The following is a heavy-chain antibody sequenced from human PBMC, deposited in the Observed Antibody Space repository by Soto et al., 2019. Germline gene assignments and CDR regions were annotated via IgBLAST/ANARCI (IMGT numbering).Heavy chain of an antibody. D-gene: IGHD3-3*01. V-gene: IGHV1-18*01. CDR2: ISAYNGNT. Sequence: GASGKVSSKDPGYTITRNGISWGRPAPGRRHEWMGWISAYNGNTNYAQKLQGRVTMTRDTSISTAYMELRSLRSEDTAVYYCARGLTIFGVVIRYYYRYYLDVWGQGTKVTVSS. CDR1: GYTITRNG. CDR3: ARGLTIFGVVIRYYYRYYLDV. J-gene: IGHJ6*03.